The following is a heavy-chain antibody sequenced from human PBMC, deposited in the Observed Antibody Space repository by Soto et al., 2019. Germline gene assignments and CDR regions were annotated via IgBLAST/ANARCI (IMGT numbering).Heavy chain of an antibody. V-gene: IGHV3-48*01. J-gene: IGHJ4*02. CDR2: ISSSSSTI. Sequence: QPGGSLRLSCAASGFTFSIYSMNWFRQAPGKGLEWVSYISSSSSTIYYADSVKGRFTISRDNAKNSLYLQMNSLRAEDTAVYYCARDSGYSYGPLDYWGQGTLVTVSS. CDR1: GFTFSIYS. CDR3: ARDSGYSYGPLDY. D-gene: IGHD5-18*01.